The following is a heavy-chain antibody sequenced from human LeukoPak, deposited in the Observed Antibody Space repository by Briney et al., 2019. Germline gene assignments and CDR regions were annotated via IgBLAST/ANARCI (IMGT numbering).Heavy chain of an antibody. CDR3: ASCDYAGAFDI. CDR2: IYYSGST. V-gene: IGHV4-59*01. J-gene: IGHJ3*02. CDR1: GGSISSYY. Sequence: SETLSLTCTVSGGSISSYYWSWIRQPPGKGLEWIGYIYYSGSTNYNPSLKSRVTISVDTSKNQFSLKLSSVTAADTAVYYCASCDYAGAFDIWGQGTMVTVSS. D-gene: IGHD4-23*01.